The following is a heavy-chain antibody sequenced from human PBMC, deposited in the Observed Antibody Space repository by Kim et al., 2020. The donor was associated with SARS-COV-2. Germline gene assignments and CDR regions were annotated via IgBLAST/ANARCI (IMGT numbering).Heavy chain of an antibody. CDR2: IKSNIDGGTT. D-gene: IGHD3-16*01. CDR3: TTDRPAPVSDGDNGGDY. V-gene: IGHV3-15*01. J-gene: IGHJ4*02. Sequence: GGSLRLSCAASGFTFSKAWMSWVRQAPGKGLEWVGRIKSNIDGGTTEHAAPVKGRFTISRDDSKNTLYLQMNSLKTEDTAVYYCTTDRPAPVSDGDNGGDYWGQGTLVTVSS. CDR1: GFTFSKAW.